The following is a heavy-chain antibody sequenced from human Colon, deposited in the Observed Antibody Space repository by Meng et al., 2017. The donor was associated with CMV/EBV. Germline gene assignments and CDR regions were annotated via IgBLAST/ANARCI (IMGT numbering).Heavy chain of an antibody. J-gene: IGHJ4*02. Sequence: SETLSLTCSVSGVSISTTNYCWGWIRQPPGKGLEWIGSICYTGITYYNPSLKSRVTISVDTSKNQFSLKLSSVTAADTAVYYCARDHYDLWSGYFTNWGQGILVTVSS. CDR2: ICYTGIT. V-gene: IGHV4-39*07. CDR1: GVSISTTNYC. CDR3: ARDHYDLWSGYFTN. D-gene: IGHD3-3*01.